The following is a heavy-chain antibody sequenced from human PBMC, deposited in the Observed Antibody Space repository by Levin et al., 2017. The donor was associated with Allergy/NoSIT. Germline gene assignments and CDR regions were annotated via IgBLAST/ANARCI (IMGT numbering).Heavy chain of an antibody. CDR3: ARVVTIFGVARLGYYYYYMDV. V-gene: IGHV1-69*06. Sequence: GASVKVSCKASGGTFSNYTISWVRQAPRQGLEWMGGIIPIFGTANYAQKFQGRVTITADKSTSTAYMELSSLRSEDTAVYYCARVVTIFGVARLGYYYYYMDVWGKGTTVTVSS. CDR2: IIPIFGTA. CDR1: GGTFSNYT. D-gene: IGHD3-3*01. J-gene: IGHJ6*03.